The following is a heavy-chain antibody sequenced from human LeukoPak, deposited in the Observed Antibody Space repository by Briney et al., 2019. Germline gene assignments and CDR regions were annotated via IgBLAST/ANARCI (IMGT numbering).Heavy chain of an antibody. V-gene: IGHV1-2*02. CDR3: ARDMWQQFDWFDP. CDR2: INPNTGDT. J-gene: IGHJ5*02. CDR1: GYTFTAYY. D-gene: IGHD6-13*01. Sequence: ASVKVSCKASGYTFTAYYMHWVCQAPGQGLEWMGWINPNTGDTNSAERFQGRVTMTRDSSISTAYLELSRLTSDDTAVYYCARDMWQQFDWFDPWGQGTLVTVSS.